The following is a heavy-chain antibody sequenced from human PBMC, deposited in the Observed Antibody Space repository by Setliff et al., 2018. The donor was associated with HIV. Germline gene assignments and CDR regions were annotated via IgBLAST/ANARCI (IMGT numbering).Heavy chain of an antibody. D-gene: IGHD3-22*01. Sequence: GGSLRLSCAGSGFTFSSYSLNWVRQAPGKGLEWVSAISGGGDRTYHADSVRGRFTISRDNSKNSLYLQMNSLRAEDTAVYYCAKTYYYDSSGYYYFDSWGQGTLVTVSS. J-gene: IGHJ4*02. CDR2: ISGGGDRT. V-gene: IGHV3-23*01. CDR3: AKTYYYDSSGYYYFDS. CDR1: GFTFSSYS.